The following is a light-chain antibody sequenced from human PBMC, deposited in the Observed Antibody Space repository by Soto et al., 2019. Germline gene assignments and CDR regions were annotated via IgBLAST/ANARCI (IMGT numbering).Light chain of an antibody. Sequence: QSALTQPASVSGSPGQSITISCTGTSSDVGGYNYVSWYQQYPGKAPKLMIYDVSNRPSGVSNRFSGSKSGNTASLTISGLQAEDEAEYYCSSYTSSITHVVFGGGTKVTVL. CDR1: SSDVGGYNY. CDR3: SSYTSSITHVV. V-gene: IGLV2-14*01. J-gene: IGLJ2*01. CDR2: DVS.